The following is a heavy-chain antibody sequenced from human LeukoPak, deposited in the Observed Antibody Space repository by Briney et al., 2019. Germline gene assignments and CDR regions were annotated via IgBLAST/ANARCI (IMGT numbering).Heavy chain of an antibody. CDR2: INGDGGST. V-gene: IGHV3-74*01. D-gene: IGHD2-15*01. J-gene: IGHJ6*02. Sequence: GGSLRLSCAASGFTFSSYWMHWVRQAPGKGLVWVSRINGDGGSTTYADSVKGRFTISRDNAKNTLYLQMNSLRAEDTAVYYCARDIVVAAATPGFYYYGMDVWGQGTTVTVSS. CDR3: ARDIVVAAATPGFYYYGMDV. CDR1: GFTFSSYW.